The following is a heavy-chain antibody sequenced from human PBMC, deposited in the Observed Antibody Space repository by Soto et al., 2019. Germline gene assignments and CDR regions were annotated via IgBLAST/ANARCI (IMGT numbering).Heavy chain of an antibody. D-gene: IGHD4-17*01. CDR2: FSYDGTNK. CDR3: AKDLQSYGDYDYYCYGMDV. J-gene: IGHJ6*02. V-gene: IGHV3-30*18. Sequence: QVQLVESGGGEVQPGRSLPSSWQAFGFTFIPYGFHWARQTPGKGREGVEVFSYDGTNKFYSDSLKGRFTISRDNFKNTLTLQMNSLRADDTAVYSCAKDLQSYGDYDYYCYGMDVWGLGTRVTVSS. CDR1: GFTFIPYG.